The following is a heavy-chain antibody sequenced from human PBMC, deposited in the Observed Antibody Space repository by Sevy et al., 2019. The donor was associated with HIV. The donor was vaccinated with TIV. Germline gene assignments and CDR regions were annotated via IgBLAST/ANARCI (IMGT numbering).Heavy chain of an antibody. D-gene: IGHD3-22*01. CDR3: ARVVYYDSSGYGGIDY. V-gene: IGHV1-69*13. CDR2: IIPIFGTA. Sequence: ASVKVSCKASGGTFSSYAISWVRQAPGQGLEWMGGIIPIFGTANYAQKFQGRVTITADESTSTAYMELSSLRSEDTAVYYCARVVYYDSSGYGGIDYWGQGTLVTVSS. J-gene: IGHJ4*02. CDR1: GGTFSSYA.